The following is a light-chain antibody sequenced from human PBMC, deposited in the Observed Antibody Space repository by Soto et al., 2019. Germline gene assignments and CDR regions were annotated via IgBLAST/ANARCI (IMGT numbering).Light chain of an antibody. CDR2: DAS. J-gene: IGKJ5*01. Sequence: VMTQSPTILSVSPGASATLSCRASQSVSSNLAWYQQKPGQAPRLLIYDASNRATGIPVRFSGSGSGTDFTLTISSLEPEDFAVYYCQQRSNWRGITFGQGTRLEI. CDR1: QSVSSN. CDR3: QQRSNWRGIT. V-gene: IGKV3-11*01.